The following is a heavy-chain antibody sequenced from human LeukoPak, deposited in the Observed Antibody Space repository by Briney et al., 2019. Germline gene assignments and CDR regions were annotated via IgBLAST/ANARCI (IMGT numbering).Heavy chain of an antibody. V-gene: IGHV3-73*01. J-gene: IGHJ3*02. CDR1: GFTFSDSA. Sequence: GGSLRLSCAASGFTFSDSAMHWVRQASGKGLEWVGRIRSKANSYATAYAASVKGRFTISRDDSKNTAYLQMNSLKTEDTAVYYCTRHLYGAFDIWGQGTMVTVSS. CDR3: TRHLYGAFDI. CDR2: IRSKANSYAT. D-gene: IGHD3-16*01.